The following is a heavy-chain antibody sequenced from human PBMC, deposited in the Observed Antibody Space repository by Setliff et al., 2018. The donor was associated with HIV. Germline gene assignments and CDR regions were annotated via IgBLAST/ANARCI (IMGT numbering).Heavy chain of an antibody. J-gene: IGHJ4*02. Sequence: ASVKVSCKASGYTFTNYGISWVRQAPGQGLEWMGWISTYNGNTNYAQKLQGRVAMTTDTSTSTAYMELRSLRSDDTAVYYCARVFYSRGSGYYKGLDYWGQGTLVTV. CDR1: GYTFTNYG. D-gene: IGHD3-3*01. CDR3: ARVFYSRGSGYYKGLDY. CDR2: ISTYNGNT. V-gene: IGHV1-18*01.